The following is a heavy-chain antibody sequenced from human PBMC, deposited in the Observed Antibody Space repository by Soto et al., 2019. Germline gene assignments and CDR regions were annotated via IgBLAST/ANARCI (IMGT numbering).Heavy chain of an antibody. CDR1: GYTLTELS. CDR3: ATADIVVVTATRRSLDY. Sequence: GASVKVSCKVSGYTLTELSMHWVRQAPGKGLEWMGGFDPEDGETIYAQKFQGRVTMTEDTSTDTAYMELSSLRSEDTAVYYCATADIVVVTATRRSLDYWXQGTLVTVSS. D-gene: IGHD2-21*02. J-gene: IGHJ4*02. CDR2: FDPEDGET. V-gene: IGHV1-24*01.